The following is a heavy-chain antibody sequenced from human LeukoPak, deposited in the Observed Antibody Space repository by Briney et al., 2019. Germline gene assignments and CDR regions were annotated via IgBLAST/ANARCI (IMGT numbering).Heavy chain of an antibody. CDR3: TRDLWQTTVRGLISFFDY. J-gene: IGHJ4*02. CDR2: ISSSSNYI. CDR1: GFTFSSYG. V-gene: IGHV3-21*01. Sequence: GGSLRLSCAASGFTFSSYGMHWVRQAPGKGLEWVSSISSSSNYIYYADSVKGRFTISRDNAKNSLYLQMNSLRAEDTAVYYCTRDLWQTTVRGLISFFDYWGQGTLVTVSS. D-gene: IGHD3-10*01.